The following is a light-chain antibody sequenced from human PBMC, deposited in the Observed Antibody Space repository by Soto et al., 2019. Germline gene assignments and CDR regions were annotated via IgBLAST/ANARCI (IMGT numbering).Light chain of an antibody. CDR2: LGS. V-gene: IGKV2-28*01. CDR3: MQALQTPPT. Sequence: DIVMTQSPLSLSVTPGEPASISCRSSQSLLHSNGYNYLDWYLQKPGQSPQLLIYLGSSRASGVPDRFSGGGSGTDFTLKISRVEAEDVGIYYCMQALQTPPTFGQGTKVEIK. CDR1: QSLLHSNGYNY. J-gene: IGKJ1*01.